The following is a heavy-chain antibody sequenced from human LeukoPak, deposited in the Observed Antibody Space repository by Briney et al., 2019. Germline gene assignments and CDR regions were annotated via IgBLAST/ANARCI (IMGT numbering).Heavy chain of an antibody. D-gene: IGHD2-21*01. Sequence: SETLSLTCTVSGGSISSSSYYWGWIRQPPGTGLEWIGSIYYSGSTYYNPSLKSRVTISVDTSKNQFSLKLSSVTAADTAVYYCARALTGLWKDAFDIWGQGTMVTVSS. CDR3: ARALTGLWKDAFDI. CDR2: IYYSGST. V-gene: IGHV4-39*01. J-gene: IGHJ3*02. CDR1: GGSISSSSYY.